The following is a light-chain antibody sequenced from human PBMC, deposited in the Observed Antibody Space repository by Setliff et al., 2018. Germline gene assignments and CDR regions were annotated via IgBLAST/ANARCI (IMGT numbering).Light chain of an antibody. Sequence: QSVLAQPASVSGSPGQSITISCTGTNSDVGNYKYVSWYQQVPGKAPKLIIFEVSNRPSGIPNRFSGSKSGNTASLSISGLQAEDGADYYCSSYTTMSTRIFGTGTKVTV. CDR2: EVS. V-gene: IGLV2-14*01. CDR1: NSDVGNYKY. CDR3: SSYTTMSTRI. J-gene: IGLJ1*01.